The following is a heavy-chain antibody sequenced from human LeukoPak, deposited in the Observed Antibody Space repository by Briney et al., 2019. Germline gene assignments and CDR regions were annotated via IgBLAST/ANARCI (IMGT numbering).Heavy chain of an antibody. CDR2: IKQDGSEK. Sequence: PGGSLRLSCAASGLTFSSYWMSWVRQAPGKGLEWVANIKQDGSEKYYVDSVKGRFTISRDNAKNSLHLQMNSLRAEDTAVYYCARGDYWGQGTLVTVSS. J-gene: IGHJ4*02. CDR1: GLTFSSYW. CDR3: ARGDY. V-gene: IGHV3-7*03.